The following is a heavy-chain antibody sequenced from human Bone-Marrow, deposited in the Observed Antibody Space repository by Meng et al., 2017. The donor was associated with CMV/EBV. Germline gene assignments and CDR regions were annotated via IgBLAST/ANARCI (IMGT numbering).Heavy chain of an antibody. CDR1: GGSISSYY. Sequence: SETLSLTCTVSGGSISSYYWSWIRQPPGKGLEWIGYIYYSGSTNYNPSLKSRVTISVDTSKNQFSLKLSSVTAADTAVYYCAREYSSSPGVDYFDYWGQGNLVHVAS. J-gene: IGHJ4*02. CDR2: IYYSGST. V-gene: IGHV4-59*01. D-gene: IGHD6-6*01. CDR3: AREYSSSPGVDYFDY.